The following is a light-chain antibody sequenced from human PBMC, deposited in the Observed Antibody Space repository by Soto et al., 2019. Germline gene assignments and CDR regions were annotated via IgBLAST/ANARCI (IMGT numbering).Light chain of an antibody. Sequence: QSVLTQPPSVSAAPRQRVTISCSGSTPNIGNNAVNWYQLLPGKAPKLLIYYDDLLPSGVSDRFSGSKSGTSASLAISGLQSEDEADYFCSAWDDSLNGPVFGGGTKLTAL. CDR3: SAWDDSLNGPV. CDR1: TPNIGNNA. J-gene: IGLJ2*01. V-gene: IGLV1-36*01. CDR2: YDD.